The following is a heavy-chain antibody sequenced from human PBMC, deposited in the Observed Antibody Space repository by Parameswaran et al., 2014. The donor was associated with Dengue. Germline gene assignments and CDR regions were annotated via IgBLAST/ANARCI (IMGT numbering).Heavy chain of an antibody. CDR3: AREVVPAFTT. V-gene: IGHV4-4*07. J-gene: IGHJ4*02. Sequence: RWIRQPPGKGLEWIGRIYSSGITNFNPSLKSRVTMSVDTSKNQFSLKLRSVTAADTAVYYCAREVVPAFTTWGQGTLVTVSS. D-gene: IGHD2-2*01. CDR2: IYSSGIT.